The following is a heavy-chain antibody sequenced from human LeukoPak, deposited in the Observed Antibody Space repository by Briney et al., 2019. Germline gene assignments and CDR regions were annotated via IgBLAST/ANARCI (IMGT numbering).Heavy chain of an antibody. D-gene: IGHD1-26*01. CDR3: ARGRGGSYYHWFDP. V-gene: IGHV4-61*02. CDR2: IYTSGST. Sequence: NSSETLSLTCTVSGGSISSGSYYWSWIRQPAGKGLEWIGRIYTSGSTNYNPSLKSRATISVDTSKNQFSLKLSSVTAADTAVYYCARGRGGSYYHWFDPWGQGTLVTVSS. J-gene: IGHJ5*02. CDR1: GGSISSGSYY.